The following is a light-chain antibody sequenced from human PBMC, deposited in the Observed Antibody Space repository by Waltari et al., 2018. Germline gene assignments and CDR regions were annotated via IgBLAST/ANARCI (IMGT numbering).Light chain of an antibody. Sequence: QSALTQPASVSGSPGQSITISCTGPTSAIGNHDYVSWYQQHPGKAPKLLIYEGTNRPSGVSTRFSGSKSGSTASLTISGLQADDEAHYYCSSYTGSSTLLVFGGGTDLTVL. V-gene: IGLV2-14*01. CDR2: EGT. CDR3: SSYTGSSTLLV. J-gene: IGLJ2*01. CDR1: TSAIGNHDY.